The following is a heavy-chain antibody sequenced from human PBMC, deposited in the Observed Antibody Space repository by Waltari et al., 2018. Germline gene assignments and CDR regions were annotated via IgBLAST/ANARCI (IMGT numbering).Heavy chain of an antibody. V-gene: IGHV3-23*01. CDR3: ATDPAPASFDI. CDR1: GFTFSSYA. Sequence: EVQLLESGGGLVQPGGSLRLSCAASGFTFSSYAMSWVRQAPGKGLEWVSAISGSGSTIYYADSVKGRFTISRDNAKNSLYLQMNSLRAEDTAVYYCATDPAPASFDIWGQGTMVTVSS. CDR2: ISGSGSTI. J-gene: IGHJ3*02. D-gene: IGHD2-2*01.